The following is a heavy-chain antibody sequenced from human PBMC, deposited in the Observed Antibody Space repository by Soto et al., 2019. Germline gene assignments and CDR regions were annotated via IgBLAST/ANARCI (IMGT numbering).Heavy chain of an antibody. CDR2: IDIFSATI. J-gene: IGHJ4*02. CDR3: ARDGVAEIDY. D-gene: IGHD2-15*01. Sequence: EVQLVESGGGLVQPGGSLRLSCAASGFTFSDYNMIWVRQAPGKGLQWVSYIDIFSATIYYADSVRVRFTISRDNAKNSLYLQMNSLRDEDTAVYYCARDGVAEIDYWGQGTLVTVSS. CDR1: GFTFSDYN. V-gene: IGHV3-48*02.